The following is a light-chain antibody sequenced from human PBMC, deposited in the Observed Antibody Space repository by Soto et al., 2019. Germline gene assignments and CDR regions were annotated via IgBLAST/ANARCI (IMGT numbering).Light chain of an antibody. CDR3: QQYYSSPLT. V-gene: IGKV4-1*01. J-gene: IGKJ4*01. CDR1: QSILYSSNNKNY. Sequence: DIVMTQSPDSLAVSLGETATINCKSSQSILYSSNNKNYLTWYRQKPGQPPKLLIYWASTRESGVPDRFSGSGSGTDFTLTISRLQAEDVAVYYCQQYYSSPLTFGGGTKVEIK. CDR2: WAS.